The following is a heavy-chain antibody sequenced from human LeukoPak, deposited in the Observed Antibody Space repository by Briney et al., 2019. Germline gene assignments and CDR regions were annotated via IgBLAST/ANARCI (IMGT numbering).Heavy chain of an antibody. CDR2: VSGSGGST. J-gene: IGHJ3*02. Sequence: GGSLRLSCAVSGFTFSSYAMSWVRQAPGKGLEWVSAVSGSGGSTYYADSVKGRFTISRDNSKNTLYLQMNSLRAEDTAVYYCTKGPEQQLDDAFDIWGQGTMVTVSS. D-gene: IGHD6-13*01. V-gene: IGHV3-23*01. CDR3: TKGPEQQLDDAFDI. CDR1: GFTFSSYA.